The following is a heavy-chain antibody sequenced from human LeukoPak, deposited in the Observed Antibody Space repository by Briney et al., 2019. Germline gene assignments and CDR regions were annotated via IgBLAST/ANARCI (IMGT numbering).Heavy chain of an antibody. CDR2: IWYDGSNK. J-gene: IGHJ3*02. CDR1: GFTFSSYG. Sequence: GGSVRLSCAASGFTFSSYGMHWVRQAPGKGLEWVAVIWYDGSNKYYADSVKGRFTISRDNSKNTLYLQMNSLRAEDTAVYYCAREPISYGDGAFDIWGQGTMVTVSS. CDR3: AREPISYGDGAFDI. V-gene: IGHV3-33*01. D-gene: IGHD4-17*01.